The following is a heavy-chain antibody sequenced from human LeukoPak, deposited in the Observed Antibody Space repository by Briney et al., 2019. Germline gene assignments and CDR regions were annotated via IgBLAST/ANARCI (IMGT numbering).Heavy chain of an antibody. V-gene: IGHV3-23*01. J-gene: IGHJ3*02. D-gene: IGHD3-16*02. CDR1: GFTFSSYA. CDR3: AKDRPDYVWRSYHSTPFDI. Sequence: GGSLRLSCAASGFTFSSYAMSWVRQAPGKGLEWVSAISGSGGSTYYADSVKGRFTVSRDNSKNTLYLQMNSLRAEDTAVYYCAKDRPDYVWRSYHSTPFDIWGQGTMVTVSS. CDR2: ISGSGGST.